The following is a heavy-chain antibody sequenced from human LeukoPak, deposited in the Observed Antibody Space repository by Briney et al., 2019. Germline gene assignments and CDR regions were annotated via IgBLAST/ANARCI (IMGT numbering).Heavy chain of an antibody. CDR1: GFTFSSYS. CDR2: ISSSSSTI. CDR3: ARDQVGYYYGSGRTKFDY. D-gene: IGHD3-10*01. V-gene: IGHV3-48*01. Sequence: GGSLRLSCAASGFTFSSYSMNWVRQAPGKGLEWVSYISSSSSTIYYADSVKGRFTISRDNAKNSLYLQMNSLRAEGTAVYYCARDQVGYYYGSGRTKFDYWGQGTLVTVSS. J-gene: IGHJ4*02.